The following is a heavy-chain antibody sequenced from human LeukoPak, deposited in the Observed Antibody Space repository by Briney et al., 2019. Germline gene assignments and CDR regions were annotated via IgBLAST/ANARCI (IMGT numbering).Heavy chain of an antibody. Sequence: SETLSLTCTVPGGSISSYYWSWIRQPPGKGLEWIGYIYYSGSTNYNPSLKSRVTISVDTSKNQFSLKLSSVTAADTAVYYCARGPYGYVDYWGQGTLVTVSS. J-gene: IGHJ4*02. CDR1: GGSISSYY. CDR2: IYYSGST. CDR3: ARGPYGYVDY. V-gene: IGHV4-59*01. D-gene: IGHD3-10*01.